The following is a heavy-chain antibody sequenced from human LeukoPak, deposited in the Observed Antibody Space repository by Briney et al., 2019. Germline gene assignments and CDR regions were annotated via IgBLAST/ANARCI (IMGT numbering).Heavy chain of an antibody. CDR1: GFTVSSNY. CDR3: ARDIRGALYYYYMDV. J-gene: IGHJ6*03. Sequence: PGGSLRLSCAASGFTVSSNYMSWVRQAPGQGLEWVSVIYSGGSTYYADSVKGRFTISRDNSKNTLYLQMNSLRAEDTAVYYCARDIRGALYYYYMDVWGKGTTVTVSS. D-gene: IGHD1-26*01. CDR2: IYSGGST. V-gene: IGHV3-66*02.